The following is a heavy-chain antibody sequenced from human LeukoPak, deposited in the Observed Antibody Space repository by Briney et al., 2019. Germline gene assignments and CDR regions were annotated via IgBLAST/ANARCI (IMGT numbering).Heavy chain of an antibody. CDR1: GFTFSSYS. CDR3: ARARVTTGWDFDY. CDR2: ISSSSSTI. J-gene: IGHJ4*02. D-gene: IGHD4-17*01. V-gene: IGHV3-48*04. Sequence: GGSLRLSCAASGFTFSSYSMNWVRQAPGKGLEWVSYISSSSSTIYYADSVKGRFTISRDNAKNSLYLQMNSLRAEDTAVYYCARARVTTGWDFDYWGQGTLVTVSS.